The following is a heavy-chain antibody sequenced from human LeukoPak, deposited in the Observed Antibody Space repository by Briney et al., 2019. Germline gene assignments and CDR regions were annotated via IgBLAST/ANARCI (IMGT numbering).Heavy chain of an antibody. D-gene: IGHD3-16*01. V-gene: IGHV3-23*01. CDR2: ISGSGGST. Sequence: PGGSLRLSCAASGFTFSSYAMSWVRQAPGKGLEWVSAISGSGGSTYYADSVKGRFTISRDNAKNSLYLQMNSLRAEDTAVYYCARGSYGPLDYWGRGTLVTVSS. CDR3: ARGSYGPLDY. J-gene: IGHJ4*02. CDR1: GFTFSSYA.